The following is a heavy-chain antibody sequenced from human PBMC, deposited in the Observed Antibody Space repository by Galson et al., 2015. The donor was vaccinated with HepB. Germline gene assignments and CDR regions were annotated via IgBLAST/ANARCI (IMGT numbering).Heavy chain of an antibody. CDR2: ISGLGADT. D-gene: IGHD2-8*01. V-gene: IGHV3-23*01. CDR1: GFTFSSYG. J-gene: IGHJ6*03. Sequence: LRLSCAASGFTFSSYGMSWVRQAPGKGLEWVSAISGLGADTYYTDSVKGRFTISRDNSKNTLYLQMNSLRAEDTAVYYCAKSPPPSLYCTYAVCTNNYVHYYMDVWGKGTTVTVSS. CDR3: AKSPPPSLYCTYAVCTNNYVHYYMDV.